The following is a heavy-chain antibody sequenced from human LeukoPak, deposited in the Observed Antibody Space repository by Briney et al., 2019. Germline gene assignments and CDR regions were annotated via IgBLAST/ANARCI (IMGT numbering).Heavy chain of an antibody. J-gene: IGHJ6*02. D-gene: IGHD3-22*01. Sequence: GGSLRLSCAASGFTVSSNYMSWVRQAPGKGLEWVSVIYSGGSTYYADSVKGRFTISRDNSKNTLYLQMNSLRAEDTAVYYCAREDYYDSSGSDSDGMDVWGRGTTVTVSS. CDR2: IYSGGST. CDR1: GFTVSSNY. V-gene: IGHV3-66*01. CDR3: AREDYYDSSGSDSDGMDV.